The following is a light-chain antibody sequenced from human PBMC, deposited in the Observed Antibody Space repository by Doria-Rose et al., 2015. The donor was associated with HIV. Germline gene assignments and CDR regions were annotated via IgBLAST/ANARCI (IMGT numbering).Light chain of an antibody. CDR3: QQYGSSPTT. J-gene: IGKJ5*01. CDR2: DAS. V-gene: IGKV3-20*01. Sequence: SLSPGERATLSCRASQRVSRSYLAWYQQKPGLAPRLLIYDASSRATGIPDRFSGSGSGTDFTLIISRLEPEDFGVYYRQQYGSSPTTFGQGTRLEIK. CDR1: QRVSRSY.